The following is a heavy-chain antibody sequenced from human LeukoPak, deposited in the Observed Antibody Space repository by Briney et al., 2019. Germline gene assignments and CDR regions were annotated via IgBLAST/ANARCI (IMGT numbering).Heavy chain of an antibody. Sequence: ASVKVSCKASGYTFTGYYMHWVRQAPGQGLEWMGWINPNSGGTNYAQKFQGRVTMTRDTSISTAYMELSRLRSDDTAVYYCAKVPGNYDSSGYYAPHPPGSHYYYGMDVWGQGTTVTVSS. J-gene: IGHJ6*02. V-gene: IGHV1-2*02. CDR3: AKVPGNYDSSGYYAPHPPGSHYYYGMDV. D-gene: IGHD3-22*01. CDR1: GYTFTGYY. CDR2: INPNSGGT.